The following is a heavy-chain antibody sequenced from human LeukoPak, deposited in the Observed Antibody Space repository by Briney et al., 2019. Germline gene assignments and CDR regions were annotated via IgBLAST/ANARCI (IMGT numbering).Heavy chain of an antibody. D-gene: IGHD2-2*01. J-gene: IGHJ4*02. CDR2: IYYSGST. CDR3: ARLEGYCSSTSCYDYFDY. Sequence: SETLSLTCTVSGGSISSYYWSWIRQPPGKGLEWIGYIYYSGSTNYNPSLKSRVTISVDTSKNQFSLKLSSVTAADTAVYYCARLEGYCSSTSCYDYFDYWGQGTLVTVSS. V-gene: IGHV4-59*12. CDR1: GGSISSYY.